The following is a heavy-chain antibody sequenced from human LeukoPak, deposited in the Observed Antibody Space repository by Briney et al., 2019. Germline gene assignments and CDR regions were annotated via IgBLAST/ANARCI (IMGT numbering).Heavy chain of an antibody. CDR3: ARRGIAVAGTVYYYYYYYMDV. J-gene: IGHJ6*03. Sequence: SETLSLTCTVSGDSISSGDYYWSWIRQPPGKGLEWIGEINHSGSTNYNPSLKSRVTISVDTSKNQFSLKLSSVTAADTAVYYCARRGIAVAGTVYYYYYYYMDVWGKGTTVTISS. CDR1: GDSISSGDYY. CDR2: INHSGST. D-gene: IGHD6-19*01. V-gene: IGHV4-39*07.